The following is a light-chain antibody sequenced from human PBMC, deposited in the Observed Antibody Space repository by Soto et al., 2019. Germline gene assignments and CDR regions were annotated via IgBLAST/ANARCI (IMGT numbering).Light chain of an antibody. J-gene: IGKJ5*01. CDR3: HQYFYSPLT. CDR1: QSVSGGY. CDR2: GVS. Sequence: EIVLTQSPGTLSLSPGETATLSCRASQSVSGGYLGWYQQKRGQAPRLLIYGVSSRATGIPDRFSGSGSGTDFTLTINRLEPEDFAVYYCHQYFYSPLTFGLGTRLEIK. V-gene: IGKV3-20*01.